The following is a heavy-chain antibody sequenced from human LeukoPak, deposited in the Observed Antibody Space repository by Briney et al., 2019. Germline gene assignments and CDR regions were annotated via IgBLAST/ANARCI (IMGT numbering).Heavy chain of an antibody. CDR1: GGSFSGYY. Sequence: SETLSLTCAVYGGSFSGYYWSWIRQPPGKGLEWIGEINHSGSTNYNPSLKSRATISVDTSKNQFSLKLSSVTAADTAVYYCARHADVYSSSFGYFDYWGQGTLVTVSS. J-gene: IGHJ4*02. D-gene: IGHD6-13*01. CDR3: ARHADVYSSSFGYFDY. V-gene: IGHV4-34*01. CDR2: INHSGST.